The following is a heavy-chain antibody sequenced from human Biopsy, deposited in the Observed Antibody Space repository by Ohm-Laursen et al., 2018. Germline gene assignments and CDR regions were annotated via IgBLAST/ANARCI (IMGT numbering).Heavy chain of an antibody. D-gene: IGHD3-10*01. CDR3: ARSRGSSGIATIYHYGMDV. CDR2: ISSSSDNI. V-gene: IGHV3-21*01. Sequence: GSLRLSCTASGFTLSSYSMNWVRQTPGKGLEWVSTISSSSDNIYYVDSVKGRFTISRDNAKNSLYLQMNSLRAEDTAVYYCARSRGSSGIATIYHYGMDVWGQGTTVTVSS. CDR1: GFTLSSYS. J-gene: IGHJ6*02.